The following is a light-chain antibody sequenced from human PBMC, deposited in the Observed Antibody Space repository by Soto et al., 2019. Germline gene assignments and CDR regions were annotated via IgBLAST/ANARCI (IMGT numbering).Light chain of an antibody. CDR3: QQCHATPLT. J-gene: IGKJ5*01. CDR1: QAIGNY. V-gene: IGKV1-39*01. Sequence: DIQMTQSPSSLSASVGDRVTITCRASQAIGNYLNWYQQKAGKAPNLLIFGATTLQSGVPSRFSGSGYGTNFTLIISVLQPEAFEIYYCQQCHATPLTFGQGTRLEIK. CDR2: GAT.